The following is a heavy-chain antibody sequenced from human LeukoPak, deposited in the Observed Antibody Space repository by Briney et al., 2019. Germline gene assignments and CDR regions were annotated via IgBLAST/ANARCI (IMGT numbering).Heavy chain of an antibody. Sequence: PGGSLRLSCAASGFTFSSFDMPSVRRPTGQGLEWVSTIGTASDTYYPGSVEGRFTLSRDNAKDSLYLQMNSLTAGDTAVYYCARGPPRGKYYYMDVWGKGTTVTVSS. CDR3: ARGPPRGKYYYMDV. V-gene: IGHV3-13*01. CDR2: IGTASDT. J-gene: IGHJ6*03. CDR1: GFTFSSFD. D-gene: IGHD1-1*01.